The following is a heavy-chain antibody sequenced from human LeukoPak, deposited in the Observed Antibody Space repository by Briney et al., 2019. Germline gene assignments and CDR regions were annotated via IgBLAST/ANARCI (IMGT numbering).Heavy chain of an antibody. J-gene: IGHJ4*02. V-gene: IGHV3-23*01. Sequence: GSPRLSCAASGFTFSNYAMSWVRQAPGKGLEWVSAISGSGGTTYHADSVRGRFTISRDNSKNTLFLQMNSLRAEDTAVYYCAKDSHSSGFYFDYWGQGTL. CDR1: GFTFSNYA. D-gene: IGHD3-22*01. CDR3: AKDSHSSGFYFDY. CDR2: ISGSGGTT.